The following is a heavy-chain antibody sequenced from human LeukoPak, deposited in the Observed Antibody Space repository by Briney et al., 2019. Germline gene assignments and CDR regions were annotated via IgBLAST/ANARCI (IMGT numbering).Heavy chain of an antibody. CDR1: GDSINSLDL. CDR2: MYLSGTT. CDR3: ARGFGAPNYYGMDV. V-gene: IGHV4-4*02. J-gene: IGHJ6*02. Sequence: PSGTLSLTCTVSGDSINSLDLWSWVRQPPGKGLEWIGEMYLSGTTHSNPSVKSRVTISIDKSKNQFFLNLSSVTAADTAVYYCARGFGAPNYYGMDVWGQGTSVTVSS. D-gene: IGHD3-10*01.